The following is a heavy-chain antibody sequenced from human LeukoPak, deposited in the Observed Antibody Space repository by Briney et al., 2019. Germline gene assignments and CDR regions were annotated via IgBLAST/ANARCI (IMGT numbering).Heavy chain of an antibody. CDR3: ARDPDGSGTLDY. Sequence: GGSLRLSCAASGFTFSSYDMHWVRQATGKGLEWVSAIGTAGDTYYPGSVKGRFTISRENAKNSLYLQMNSLRAGDTAVYYCARDPDGSGTLDYWGQGTLVTVSS. V-gene: IGHV3-13*01. CDR1: GFTFSSYD. J-gene: IGHJ4*02. D-gene: IGHD3-10*01. CDR2: IGTAGDT.